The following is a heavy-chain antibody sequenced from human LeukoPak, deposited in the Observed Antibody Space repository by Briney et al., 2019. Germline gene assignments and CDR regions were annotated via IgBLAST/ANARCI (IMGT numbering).Heavy chain of an antibody. Sequence: GGSLRLSCAASGFTFSSFSMNWVRQAPGKGLEWVSSISSSSGSIYYADSLKGRFTISRDNAKNSLYLQMDSLRAEDTGVYYCARQEYSTFDYWGQGTLVTVSS. J-gene: IGHJ4*02. CDR1: GFTFSSFS. CDR3: ARQEYSTFDY. CDR2: ISSSSGSI. V-gene: IGHV3-21*01. D-gene: IGHD2/OR15-2a*01.